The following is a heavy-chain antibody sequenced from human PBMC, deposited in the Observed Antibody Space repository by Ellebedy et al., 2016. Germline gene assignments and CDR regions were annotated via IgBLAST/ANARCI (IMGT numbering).Heavy chain of an antibody. Sequence: GGSLRLSXAASGFTFSGSAMHWVRQASGKGREWVGRIRSKANSYATAYAASVKGRFTISRDDSKNTAYLQMNSLKTEDTAVYYCTTLGYCSGGSCSLGDYWGQGTLVTVSS. D-gene: IGHD2-15*01. CDR2: IRSKANSYAT. CDR3: TTLGYCSGGSCSLGDY. V-gene: IGHV3-73*01. CDR1: GFTFSGSA. J-gene: IGHJ4*02.